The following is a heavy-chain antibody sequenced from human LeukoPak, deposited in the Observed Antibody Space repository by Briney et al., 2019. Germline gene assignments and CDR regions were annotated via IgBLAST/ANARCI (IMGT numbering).Heavy chain of an antibody. Sequence: GASVKVSCKASGGTFSSYAISWVRQAPGQGLEWMGGIIPIFGTANYAQKFQGRVTITTDESTSTAYMELSSLRSEDTAVDYCAIFYSSRQYFCYYWGQGTLGTVSS. V-gene: IGHV1-69*05. CDR2: IIPIFGTA. J-gene: IGHJ4*02. CDR3: AIFYSSRQYFCYY. D-gene: IGHD2/OR15-2a*01. CDR1: GGTFSSYA.